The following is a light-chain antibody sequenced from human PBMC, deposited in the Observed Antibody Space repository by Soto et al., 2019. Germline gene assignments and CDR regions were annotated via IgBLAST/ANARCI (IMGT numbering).Light chain of an antibody. CDR1: QGIRDE. J-gene: IGKJ4*01. V-gene: IGKV1-17*01. CDR3: QQRSNWPLT. Sequence: IHMTQSPSSLSASVVDRVTFTCRASQGIRDELGWYQQKAGKAPNLLISAASRLQSGVPSRFSGSGSGTEFTLTISSLEPEDFAVYYCQQRSNWPLTFGGGTKVDIK. CDR2: AAS.